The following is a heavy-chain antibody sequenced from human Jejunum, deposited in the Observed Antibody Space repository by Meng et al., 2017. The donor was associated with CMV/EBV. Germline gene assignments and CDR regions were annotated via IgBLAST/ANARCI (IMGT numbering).Heavy chain of an antibody. V-gene: IGHV3-9*01. Sequence: TFTDHTLHWVRQAPGKGLEWVSGIAWNGLILGYADSVKGRFKISRENAKNSLYLHMNSLRAEDTALYYCARDVQLYYNHFYGMDVWGQGTTVTVSS. CDR3: ARDVQLYYNHFYGMDV. D-gene: IGHD3-10*01. J-gene: IGHJ6*02. CDR2: IAWNGLIL. CDR1: TFTDHT.